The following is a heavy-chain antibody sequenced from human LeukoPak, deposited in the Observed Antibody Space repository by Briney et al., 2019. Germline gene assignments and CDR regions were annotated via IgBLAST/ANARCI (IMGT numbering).Heavy chain of an antibody. Sequence: GGSLSLSGAASGFTFSGYGMPWLRQAPGKGRKGVAVISYDGSNKYYADSVKGRFTISRDNSKNTLYLQMNSLRAEDTAVYYCAKGLHFWENDGMDVWGQGTTVTVSS. J-gene: IGHJ6*02. D-gene: IGHD3-3*02. CDR2: ISYDGSNK. CDR1: GFTFSGYG. CDR3: AKGLHFWENDGMDV. V-gene: IGHV3-30*18.